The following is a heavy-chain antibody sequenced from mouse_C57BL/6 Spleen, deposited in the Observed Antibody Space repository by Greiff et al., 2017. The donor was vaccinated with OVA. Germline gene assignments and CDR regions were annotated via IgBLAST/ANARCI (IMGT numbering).Heavy chain of an antibody. Sequence: QVQLKQPGAELVRPGSSVKLSCKASGYTFTSYWMHWVKQRPIQGLEWIGNIDPSDSETHYNQKFKDKATLTVDKSSSTAYMQLSSLTSEDSAVYYCASYGSSYWYFDVWGTGTTVTVSS. CDR1: GYTFTSYW. CDR2: IDPSDSET. CDR3: ASYGSSYWYFDV. D-gene: IGHD1-1*01. J-gene: IGHJ1*03. V-gene: IGHV1-52*01.